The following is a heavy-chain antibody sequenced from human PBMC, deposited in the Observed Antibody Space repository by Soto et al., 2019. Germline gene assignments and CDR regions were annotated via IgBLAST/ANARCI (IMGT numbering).Heavy chain of an antibody. Sequence: QVQLQQWGAGLLKPSETLSLTCAVYGGSFSGYYWSWIRQPPGKGLEWIGEINHSGSTNYNPSLKGRVTISVDTSKNQFSLKLSSVTAADTAVYYCARGSRRRYCSSTSCYSWFDPWGQGTLVTVSS. CDR1: GGSFSGYY. J-gene: IGHJ5*02. CDR2: INHSGST. CDR3: ARGSRRRYCSSTSCYSWFDP. D-gene: IGHD2-2*01. V-gene: IGHV4-34*01.